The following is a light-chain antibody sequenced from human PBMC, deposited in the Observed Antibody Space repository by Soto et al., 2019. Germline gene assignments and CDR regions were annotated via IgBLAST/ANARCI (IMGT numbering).Light chain of an antibody. Sequence: EIVLTQSPGTLSLSPGERVTLSCRASQSVRSNYLAWYQEKPGQAPRLLIYGASRRATGIPDRFSGSGSGTDFTLTISRLEPGDFAVYYCQQYGSSLGITFGQGTRLEIK. V-gene: IGKV3-20*01. J-gene: IGKJ5*01. CDR3: QQYGSSLGIT. CDR2: GAS. CDR1: QSVRSNY.